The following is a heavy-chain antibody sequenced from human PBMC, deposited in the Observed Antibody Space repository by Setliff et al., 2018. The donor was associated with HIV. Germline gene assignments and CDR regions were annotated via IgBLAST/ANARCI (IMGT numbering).Heavy chain of an antibody. V-gene: IGHV4-4*08. CDR3: ASQYCSAGSCFSDY. Sequence: NPSETLSLTCTVSDDSINDYFWSWLRQPPGKGLEWIGYIYKTGTTRYSPSLESRVTVSVDTSKNQFSLTLSAVTATDTAVYYCASQYCSAGSCFSDYWGQGTMVTVSS. J-gene: IGHJ4*02. CDR2: IYKTGTT. CDR1: DDSINDYF. D-gene: IGHD2-15*01.